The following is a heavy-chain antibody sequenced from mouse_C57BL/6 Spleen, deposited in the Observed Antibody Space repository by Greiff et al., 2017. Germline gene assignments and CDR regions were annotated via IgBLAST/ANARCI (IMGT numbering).Heavy chain of an antibody. D-gene: IGHD2-1*01. CDR1: GFTFSDYG. V-gene: IGHV5-17*01. J-gene: IGHJ3*01. Sequence: EVKLMESGGGLVKPGGSLKLSCAASGFTFSDYGMHWVRQAPEKGLEWVAYISSGSSTIYYADTVKGRFTLSRDNAKNTLFLQMTSLRSEDTAMYYCARKRDGTFAYWGQGTLVTVSA. CDR3: ARKRDGTFAY. CDR2: ISSGSSTI.